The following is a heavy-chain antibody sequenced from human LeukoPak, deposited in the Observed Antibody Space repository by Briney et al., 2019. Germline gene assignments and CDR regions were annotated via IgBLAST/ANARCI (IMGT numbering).Heavy chain of an antibody. CDR3: ASSANYYYYSGMDV. CDR2: IWYDGSNK. V-gene: IGHV3-33*01. Sequence: QPGRSLTLSCAASGFTFSSYGMHWVRQAPGKGLEWVAVIWYDGSNKYYADSVKGRFTISRDNSKNTLYLQMNSLRAEDTAVYYCASSANYYYYSGMDVWGQGTPVTVSS. J-gene: IGHJ6*02. CDR1: GFTFSSYG.